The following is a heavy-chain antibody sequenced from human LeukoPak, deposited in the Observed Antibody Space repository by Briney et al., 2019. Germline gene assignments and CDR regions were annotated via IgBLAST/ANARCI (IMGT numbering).Heavy chain of an antibody. CDR2: IIPIFGTA. V-gene: IGHV1-69*13. Sequence: SVKVSCKASGGTFSGYAISWVRQAPGQGLEWMGGIIPIFGTANYAQKFQGRVTITADESTSTAYMELSSLRSEDTAVYYCARGVVPAADYYYYGMDVWGQGTTVTVSS. J-gene: IGHJ6*02. CDR3: ARGVVPAADYYYYGMDV. CDR1: GGTFSGYA. D-gene: IGHD2-2*01.